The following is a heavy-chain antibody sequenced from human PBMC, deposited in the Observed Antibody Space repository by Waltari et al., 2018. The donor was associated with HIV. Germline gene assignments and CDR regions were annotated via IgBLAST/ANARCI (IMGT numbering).Heavy chain of an antibody. D-gene: IGHD2-2*01. V-gene: IGHV3-49*03. CDR1: VFNFEVYA. J-gene: IGHJ1*01. Sequence: EVRLEESGGGVVPPGRRLRLTCVTYVFNFEVYAPSWFRLAPGMAPEWVGFIRSLSYGGTSDYAASTKGRVIISRDDSQSVVHLEVASLRTDDTGVYYCVRDSLPKCAAGSCYRKWGQGT. CDR2: IRSLSYGGTS. CDR3: VRDSLPKCAAGSCYRK.